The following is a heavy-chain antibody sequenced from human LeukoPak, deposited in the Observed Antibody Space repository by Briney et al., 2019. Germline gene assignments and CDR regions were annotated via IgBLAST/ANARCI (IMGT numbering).Heavy chain of an antibody. CDR3: ARRAVSGSYYFDY. CDR1: GFTSSSYG. D-gene: IGHD1-26*01. V-gene: IGHV3-30*02. Sequence: PGGSLRLSCAASGFTSSSYGMHWVRQAPGKGLEWVAFIRYDGSNKYYADSVKGRFTISRDNSKNTLYLQMNSLRAEDTAVYYCARRAVSGSYYFDYWGQGTLVTVSS. CDR2: IRYDGSNK. J-gene: IGHJ4*02.